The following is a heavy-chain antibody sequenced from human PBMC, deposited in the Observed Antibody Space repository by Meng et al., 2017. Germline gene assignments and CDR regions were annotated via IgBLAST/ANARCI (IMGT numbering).Heavy chain of an antibody. CDR1: VGHTSMSKW. CDR3: ARDGRSWD. V-gene: IGHV4-4*02. CDR2: IYHSGST. D-gene: IGHD7-27*01. J-gene: IGHJ4*02. Sequence: QEQPPASGPSMLRPSGTLHLTCVAPVGHTSMSKWWIWVRHPPGKGLEWIGEIYHSGSTNYTPSLKSRVTISVDKSKNQFSLKLSSVTAADTAVYYCARDGRSWDWGQGTLVTVSS.